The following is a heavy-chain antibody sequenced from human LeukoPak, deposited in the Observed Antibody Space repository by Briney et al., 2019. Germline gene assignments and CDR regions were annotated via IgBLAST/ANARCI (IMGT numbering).Heavy chain of an antibody. Sequence: SVSASCKTSGYTYSNFGINWVRQAPGQGLEWMGWISGNNDNPNYGQKFQGRFTVTTDSSTSTAYMELRNLRFDDTAVYYCARDWTSTDDYWGQGTLVTVSS. CDR2: ISGNNDNP. J-gene: IGHJ4*02. D-gene: IGHD3/OR15-3a*01. V-gene: IGHV1-18*01. CDR1: GYTYSNFG. CDR3: ARDWTSTDDY.